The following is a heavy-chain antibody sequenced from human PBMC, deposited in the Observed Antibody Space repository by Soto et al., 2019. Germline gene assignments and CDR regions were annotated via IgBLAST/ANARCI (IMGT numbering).Heavy chain of an antibody. CDR3: AREDRDRETGLVPAAIDGMDV. CDR1: GGTFSSDS. CDR2: IIPMFDTP. V-gene: IGHV1-69*13. D-gene: IGHD2-2*01. J-gene: IGHJ6*02. Sequence: SVKVSCKASGGTFSSDSFSWVRQAPGQGLEWMGGIIPMFDTPIYAQKFQDRVTITADESTSTAYMELSSLRSDDTAVYYCAREDRDRETGLVPAAIDGMDVWGQGTTVTVSS.